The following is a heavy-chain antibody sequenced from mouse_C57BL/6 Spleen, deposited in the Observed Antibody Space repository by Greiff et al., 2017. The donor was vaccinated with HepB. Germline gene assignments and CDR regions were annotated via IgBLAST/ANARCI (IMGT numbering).Heavy chain of an antibody. Sequence: EVKVEESGGDLVKPGGSLKLSCAASGFTFSSYGMSWVRQTPDKRLEWVATISSGGSYTYYPDSVKGRFTISRDKAKNTLYLQMSILKSEDTAMYYCARHDYGNPAWFAYWGQGTLVTVSA. D-gene: IGHD2-1*01. CDR3: ARHDYGNPAWFAY. CDR2: ISSGGSYT. CDR1: GFTFSSYG. J-gene: IGHJ3*01. V-gene: IGHV5-6*02.